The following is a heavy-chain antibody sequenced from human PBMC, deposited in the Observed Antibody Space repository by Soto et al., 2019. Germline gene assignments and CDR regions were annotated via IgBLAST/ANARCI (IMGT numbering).Heavy chain of an antibody. Sequence: ASVKVSCKASGYTFTSYVMHWVRQAPGQRLEWMGWINAGNGNTKYSQKFQGRVTITRDTSASTAYMELSSLRSEDTAVYYCARPPYYYGSGSYSKSAEYFQHWGQGTLVTVSS. CDR2: INAGNGNT. J-gene: IGHJ1*01. CDR3: ARPPYYYGSGSYSKSAEYFQH. CDR1: GYTFTSYV. V-gene: IGHV1-3*01. D-gene: IGHD3-10*01.